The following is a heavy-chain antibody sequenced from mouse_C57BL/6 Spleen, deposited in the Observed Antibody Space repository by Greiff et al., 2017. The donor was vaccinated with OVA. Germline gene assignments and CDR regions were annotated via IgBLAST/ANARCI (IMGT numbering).Heavy chain of an antibody. CDR1: GFTFSSYG. CDR2: ISSGGSYT. V-gene: IGHV5-6*01. J-gene: IGHJ4*01. Sequence: EVKVVESGGDLVKPGGSLKLSCAASGFTFSSYGMSWVRQTPDKRLEWVATISSGGSYTYYPDSVKGRFTISRDNAKNTLYLQMSSLKSEDTAMYYCARHLGEMAMDYWGQGTSVTVSS. CDR3: ARHLGEMAMDY. D-gene: IGHD3-1*01.